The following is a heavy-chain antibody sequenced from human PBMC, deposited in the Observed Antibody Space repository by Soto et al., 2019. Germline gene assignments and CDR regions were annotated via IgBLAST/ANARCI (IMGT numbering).Heavy chain of an antibody. J-gene: IGHJ5*02. CDR2: VWYDGNTK. V-gene: IGHV3-33*01. Sequence: QVQLVESGGGVVQPGMSLRLSCAASGFTFSNYAMHWVRQAPGKGLEWVATVWYDGNTKYYADSVKGRFTISRDNSKNTLYLQMDSLRAEETAVYYCARRGEGGWYWFDPWGQGILVTVSS. CDR3: ARRGEGGWYWFDP. CDR1: GFTFSNYA. D-gene: IGHD6-19*01.